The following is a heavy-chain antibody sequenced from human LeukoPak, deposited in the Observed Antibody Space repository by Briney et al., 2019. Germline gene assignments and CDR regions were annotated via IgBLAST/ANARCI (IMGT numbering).Heavy chain of an antibody. Sequence: GGSLRLSCAASGFTVSSNYMSWVRQAPGKGLEWVSVIYSGGSTYYADSVKGRFTISRDNSKNTLYLQMNSLRAEDTAVYYCARWDGSHAFNWFDPWGQGTPVTVSS. CDR3: ARWDGSHAFNWFDP. CDR2: IYSGGST. CDR1: GFTVSSNY. D-gene: IGHD2-15*01. J-gene: IGHJ5*02. V-gene: IGHV3-53*01.